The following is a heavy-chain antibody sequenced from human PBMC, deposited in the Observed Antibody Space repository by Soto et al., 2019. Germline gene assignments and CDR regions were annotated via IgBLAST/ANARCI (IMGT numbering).Heavy chain of an antibody. CDR3: AAVAGTIDFVGYFEY. V-gene: IGHV1-69*02. Sequence: QGLRVQSGAEVKKPGSSVKVSCQSPGGTLSTYTLTWLRQAPGQGPEWMGRIIPALDVEDYAQQFQGRVTITADTSTSTAYMELSSLRSDDTAVYYCAAVAGTIDFVGYFEYWGQGTLVPVAS. CDR2: IIPALDVE. D-gene: IGHD6-19*01. CDR1: GGTLSTYT. J-gene: IGHJ4*02.